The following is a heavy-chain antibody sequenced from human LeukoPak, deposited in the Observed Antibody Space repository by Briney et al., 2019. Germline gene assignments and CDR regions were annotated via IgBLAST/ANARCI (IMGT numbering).Heavy chain of an antibody. V-gene: IGHV4-39*01. J-gene: IGHJ4*02. CDR2: IYYTGST. CDR3: ARLGIISYRFDY. D-gene: IGHD1-26*01. CDR1: GFTFSNYA. Sequence: PGGSLRLSCAASGFTFSNYAMSWVRQPPGKGLEWIANIYYTGSTYYNPSLKSRVTISEDTSKNQFSLNVRSVTAADTAVYYCARLGIISYRFDYWGQGALVSVSS.